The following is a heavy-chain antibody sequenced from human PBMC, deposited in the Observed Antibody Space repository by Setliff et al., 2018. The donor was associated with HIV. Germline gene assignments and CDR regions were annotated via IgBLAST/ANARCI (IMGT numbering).Heavy chain of an antibody. D-gene: IGHD2-15*01. V-gene: IGHV3-11*05. J-gene: IGHJ3*02. CDR1: GFTVSSNY. CDR2: ISSSSSYT. CDR3: ARDFYCSGGSCYSPGGTDAFDI. Sequence: PGGSLRLSCAASGFTVSSNYMSWVRQAPGKGLEWVSYISSSSSYTNYADSVKGRFTISRDNAKNSLYLQMNSLRAEDTAVYYCARDFYCSGGSCYSPGGTDAFDIWGQGTMVTVSS.